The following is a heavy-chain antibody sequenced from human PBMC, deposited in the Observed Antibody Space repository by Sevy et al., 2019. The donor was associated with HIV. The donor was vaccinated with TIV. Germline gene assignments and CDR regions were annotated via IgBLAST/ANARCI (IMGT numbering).Heavy chain of an antibody. CDR2: ISGSYNST. D-gene: IGHD3-22*01. Sequence: GGSLRLSCAASGFTFSIYAMSWVRQAPGKGLEWVSGISGSYNSTYYADSVKGRFTISRDNSKNTLYLQMNSLRAEDTAVYYCAKYLYYDTSLFDYWGQGTLVTVSS. CDR1: GFTFSIYA. J-gene: IGHJ4*02. CDR3: AKYLYYDTSLFDY. V-gene: IGHV3-23*01.